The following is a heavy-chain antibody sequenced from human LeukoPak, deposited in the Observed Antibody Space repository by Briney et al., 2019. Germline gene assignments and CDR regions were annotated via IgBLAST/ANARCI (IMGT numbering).Heavy chain of an antibody. CDR1: GLTFDDYA. Sequence: GGSLRLSCAASGLTFDDYAVHWVRQAPGKGLEWVSLISGGGGSTYYAESVKGRLTISRDNNKNSLYLQLNSLRTEDTAFYYCAKDLGPSGAAWFDPWGQGTLVTASS. J-gene: IGHJ5*02. CDR2: ISGGGGST. D-gene: IGHD2-15*01. V-gene: IGHV3-43*02. CDR3: AKDLGPSGAAWFDP.